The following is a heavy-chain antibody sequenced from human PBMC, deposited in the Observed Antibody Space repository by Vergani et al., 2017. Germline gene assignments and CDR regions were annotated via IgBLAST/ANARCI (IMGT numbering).Heavy chain of an antibody. Sequence: QVQLQESGPGLVKPSETLSLTCTVSGGSVSSGSYYWSWIRQPPGKGLEWIGRIYTSGSTNYNPSLKSRVTMSVDTSKNQFSLKLSSVTAADTAVYYCARDAIAAAGTKMYYFDYWGQGTLVTVSS. CDR2: IYTSGST. CDR1: GGSVSSGSYY. D-gene: IGHD6-13*01. J-gene: IGHJ4*02. CDR3: ARDAIAAAGTKMYYFDY. V-gene: IGHV4-61*01.